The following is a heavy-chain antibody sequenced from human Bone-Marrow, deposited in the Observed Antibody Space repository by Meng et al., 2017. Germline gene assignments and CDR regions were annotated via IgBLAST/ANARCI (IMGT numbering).Heavy chain of an antibody. D-gene: IGHD6-13*01. J-gene: IGHJ4*02. CDR1: GGSISSGGYY. CDR3: ARDGTGGSSSFYY. CDR2: IYYSGST. Sequence: QVQSKGAGPGRLTPSQTLSLTCTVSGGSISSGGYYWSWIRQHPGKGLEWIGYIYYSGSTYYNPSLKSLVTISVDTSKNQFSLKLSSVTAADTAVYYCARDGTGGSSSFYYWGQGTLVTVSS. V-gene: IGHV4-31*01.